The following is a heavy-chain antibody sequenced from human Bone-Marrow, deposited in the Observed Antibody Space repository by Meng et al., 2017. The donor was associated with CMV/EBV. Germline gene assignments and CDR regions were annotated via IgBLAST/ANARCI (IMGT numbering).Heavy chain of an antibody. CDR2: IIPIFGTA. CDR3: ARDRGGAAAGPLYFDY. D-gene: IGHD6-13*01. V-gene: IGHV1-69*05. Sequence: TFNSYYMHWVRQAPGQGLEWMGGIIPIFGTANYAQKFQGRVTITTDESTSTAYMELSSLRSEDTAVYYCARDRGGAAAGPLYFDYWGQGTLVTVSS. CDR1: TFNSYY. J-gene: IGHJ4*02.